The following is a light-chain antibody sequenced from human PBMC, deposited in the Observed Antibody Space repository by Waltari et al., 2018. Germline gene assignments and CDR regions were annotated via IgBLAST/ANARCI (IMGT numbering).Light chain of an antibody. J-gene: IGKJ2*02. CDR3: QQYFSGCT. CDR2: KAS. CDR1: QSIVSW. V-gene: IGKV1-5*03. Sequence: DIQMTQSPSTLSASVGDRVTITCRASQSIVSWVAWYQQKPGKAPKLLIDKASSRQSGVPSTFSGSGSGTDFTLTISSLQPDDFATYYCQQYFSGCTFGQGTNLEIK.